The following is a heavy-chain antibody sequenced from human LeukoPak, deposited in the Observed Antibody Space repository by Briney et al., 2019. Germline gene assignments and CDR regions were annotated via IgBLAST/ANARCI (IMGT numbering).Heavy chain of an antibody. D-gene: IGHD3-3*01. J-gene: IGHJ3*02. CDR3: ARAKYDFWSGYQDAFDI. CDR2: IYHSGST. V-gene: IGHV4-34*01. CDR1: GGSFSGYY. Sequence: SETLSLTCAVYGGSFSGYYWSWIRQPPGKGLEWIGYIYHSGSTYYNPSLKSRVTISVDRSKNQFSLKLSSVTAADTAVYYCARAKYDFWSGYQDAFDIWGQGTMVTVSS.